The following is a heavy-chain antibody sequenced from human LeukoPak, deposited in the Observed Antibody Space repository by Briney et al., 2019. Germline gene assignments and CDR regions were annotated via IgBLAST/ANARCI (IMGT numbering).Heavy chain of an antibody. CDR1: GGPISSYS. V-gene: IGHV4-59*01. CDR2: IFYSGST. J-gene: IGHJ4*02. D-gene: IGHD2-2*01. CDR3: ARALTSPAAMMY. Sequence: TSETLSLTCTVSGGPISSYSWTWIRQPPGKGLEWIGYIFYSGSTNYNPSLKSRVTISVDMSKNQFSLKLSSVTAADTAVYYCARALTSPAAMMYWGQGTLVTVSS.